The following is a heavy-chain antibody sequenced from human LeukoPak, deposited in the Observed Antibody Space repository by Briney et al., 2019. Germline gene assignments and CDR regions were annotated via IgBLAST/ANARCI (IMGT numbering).Heavy chain of an antibody. CDR2: MNPNSGNT. D-gene: IGHD6-13*01. J-gene: IGHJ5*02. CDR3: ARFIAAAGWFDP. V-gene: IGHV1-8*03. CDR1: GYTFTSYD. Sequence: ASVKVSCKASGYTFTSYDINWVRQATGQGLEWMGWMNPNSGNTGYAQKFQGRVTITRNTSISTACMELSSLRSEDTAVYYCARFIAAAGWFDPWGQGTLVTVSS.